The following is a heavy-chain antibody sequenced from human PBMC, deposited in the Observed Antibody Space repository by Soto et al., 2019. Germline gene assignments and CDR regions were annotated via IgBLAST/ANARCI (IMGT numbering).Heavy chain of an antibody. CDR3: AREGRYCSSTSCSFDY. V-gene: IGHV1-2*04. Sequence: ASVKVSFKASGYTFTGYYMHWVRQAPGQGLEWMGWINPNSGGTNYAQKFQGWVTMTRDTSISTAYMELSRLRSDDTAVYYCAREGRYCSSTSCSFDYWGQGTLVTVSS. J-gene: IGHJ4*02. D-gene: IGHD2-2*01. CDR2: INPNSGGT. CDR1: GYTFTGYY.